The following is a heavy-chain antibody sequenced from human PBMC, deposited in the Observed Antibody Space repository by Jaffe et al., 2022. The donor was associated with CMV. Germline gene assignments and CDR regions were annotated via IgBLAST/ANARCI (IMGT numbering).Heavy chain of an antibody. CDR2: IYYSGST. Sequence: QVQLQESGPGLVKPSETLSLTCTVSGGSISSYYWSWIRQPPGKGLEWIGYIYYSGSTNYNPSLKSRVTISVDTSKNQFSLKLSSVTAADTAVYYCARHSWYQLLEPYYYYYYMDVWGKGTTVTVSS. J-gene: IGHJ6*03. D-gene: IGHD2-2*01. CDR3: ARHSWYQLLEPYYYYYYMDV. V-gene: IGHV4-59*08. CDR1: GGSISSYY.